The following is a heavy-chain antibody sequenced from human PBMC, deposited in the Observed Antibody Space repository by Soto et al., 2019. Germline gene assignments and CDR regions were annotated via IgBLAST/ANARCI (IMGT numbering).Heavy chain of an antibody. CDR2: IANDGSNK. V-gene: IGHV3-30*03. J-gene: IGHJ3*02. CDR3: ARDQFLDAFDI. CDR1: GFIFSSYC. D-gene: IGHD2-21*01. Sequence: QVQLVESGGGVVQPGRSLRLSCAASGFIFSSYCMHWVRQAPGKGLEWVAMIANDGSNKDYVDSVKGRFTISRDNSNNPLSLQMNALRAEDTAVYNGARDQFLDAFDIWGQGTMVTVSS.